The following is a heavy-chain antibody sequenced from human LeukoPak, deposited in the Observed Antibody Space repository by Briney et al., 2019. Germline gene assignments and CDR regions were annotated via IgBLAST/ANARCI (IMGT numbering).Heavy chain of an antibody. CDR3: AREVGSGIAVAGKGGWFDP. D-gene: IGHD6-19*01. Sequence: ASVKVSCKASGYTFTSYGISWVRQDPGRGLEWMGWISAYNGNTNYAQKLQGRDTMTTDTSSSTAYMELRSLRSDDTAVYYCAREVGSGIAVAGKGGWFDPWGQGTLVTVSS. V-gene: IGHV1-18*01. CDR1: GYTFTSYG. J-gene: IGHJ5*02. CDR2: ISAYNGNT.